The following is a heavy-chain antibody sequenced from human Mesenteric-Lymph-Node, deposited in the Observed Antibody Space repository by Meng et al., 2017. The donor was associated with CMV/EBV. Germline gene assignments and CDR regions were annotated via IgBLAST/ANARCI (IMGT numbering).Heavy chain of an antibody. Sequence: SSSSSYWGWIRQPPGKGLEWIGSIYYSGSTYYNPSLKSRVTISVDTSKNQFSLKLSSVTAADTAVYYCARESLIVVVPAARVGWFDPWGQGTLVTVSS. J-gene: IGHJ5*02. CDR2: IYYSGST. CDR1: SSSSSY. CDR3: ARESLIVVVPAARVGWFDP. D-gene: IGHD2-2*01. V-gene: IGHV4-39*07.